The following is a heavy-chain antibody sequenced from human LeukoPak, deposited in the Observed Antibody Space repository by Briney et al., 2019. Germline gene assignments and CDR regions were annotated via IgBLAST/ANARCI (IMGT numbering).Heavy chain of an antibody. CDR3: ASYTHCSGGSCYLRGFDY. J-gene: IGHJ4*02. V-gene: IGHV4-30-4*01. D-gene: IGHD2-15*01. Sequence: SGTLSLTCTVSGGSISSGDYYWSWIRQPPGKGLEWIGYIYYSGSTYYNPSLKSRVTISVDTSKNQFSLKLSSVTAADTAVYYCASYTHCSGGSCYLRGFDYWGQGTLVTVSS. CDR2: IYYSGST. CDR1: GGSISSGDYY.